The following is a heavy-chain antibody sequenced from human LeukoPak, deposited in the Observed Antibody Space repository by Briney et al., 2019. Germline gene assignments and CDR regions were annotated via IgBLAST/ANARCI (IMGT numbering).Heavy chain of an antibody. Sequence: SETLSLTCNVSGGSIRGYYWSWIRQPPGKGLEWIGYIYSSGSSNYNPSLKSRVTISVDTSKNQFSLKLSSVTAADTAVYYCARDRGTMVRGVSWFDPWGQGTLVTVSS. CDR3: ARDRGTMVRGVSWFDP. CDR2: IYSSGSS. CDR1: GGSIRGYY. D-gene: IGHD3-10*01. V-gene: IGHV4-59*01. J-gene: IGHJ5*02.